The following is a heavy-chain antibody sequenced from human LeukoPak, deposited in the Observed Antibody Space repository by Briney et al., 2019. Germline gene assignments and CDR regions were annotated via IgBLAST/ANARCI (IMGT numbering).Heavy chain of an antibody. CDR3: ARPAREEYYYDSSGYSAADY. CDR1: GFTFSSYS. J-gene: IGHJ4*02. D-gene: IGHD3-22*01. Sequence: PGGSLRLSCAASGFTFSSYSMNWVRQAPGKGLEWVSSISSSSSYIYYADSVKGRFNISRDNAKNSLYLQMNSLRAEDTAVYYCARPAREEYYYDSSGYSAADYWGQGTLVTVSS. CDR2: ISSSSSYI. V-gene: IGHV3-21*01.